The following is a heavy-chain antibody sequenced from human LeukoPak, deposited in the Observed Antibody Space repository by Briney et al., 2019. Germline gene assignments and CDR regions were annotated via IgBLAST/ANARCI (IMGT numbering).Heavy chain of an antibody. V-gene: IGHV1-69*05. CDR3: ARVGGYDTFNWFDP. D-gene: IGHD5-12*01. CDR2: IIPIFGTA. J-gene: IGHJ5*02. CDR1: GGTFSSYA. Sequence: GASVKVSCKAFGGTFSSYAISWVRQAPGQGLEWMGGIIPIFGTANYAQKFQGRVTITTDESTSTAYMELSSLRSEDTAVYYCARVGGYDTFNWFDPWGQGTLVTVSS.